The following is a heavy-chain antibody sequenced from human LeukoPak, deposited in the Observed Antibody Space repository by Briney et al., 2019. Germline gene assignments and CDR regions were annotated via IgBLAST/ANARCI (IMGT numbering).Heavy chain of an antibody. CDR1: VFTFSSYV. V-gene: IGHV3-48*03. CDR2: ISSSGSTI. CDR3: ARGCCGPDS. J-gene: IGHJ5*01. Sequence: GGSLRLSFAASVFTFSSYVMNWVRQAPGKGLEWVSYISSSGSTIYYVDSVKARFTISSESAKNTLYQQMHSLRAEDTAVYSCARGCCGPDSWGQGTLVTVSS. D-gene: IGHD4/OR15-4a*01.